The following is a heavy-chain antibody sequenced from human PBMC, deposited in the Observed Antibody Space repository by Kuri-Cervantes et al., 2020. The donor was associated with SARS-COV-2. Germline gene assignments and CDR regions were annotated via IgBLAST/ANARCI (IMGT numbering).Heavy chain of an antibody. D-gene: IGHD3-3*01. Sequence: ASVKVSCKASGYTFTSYGIRWVRQAPGQGLEWMGWISAYNGNTNYAQKLQGRVTMTTDTSTSTAYMELRSLRSDDTAVYYCARDFWSGYYMSYYFDYWGQGTLVTVSS. J-gene: IGHJ4*02. CDR2: ISAYNGNT. V-gene: IGHV1-18*01. CDR3: ARDFWSGYYMSYYFDY. CDR1: GYTFTSYG.